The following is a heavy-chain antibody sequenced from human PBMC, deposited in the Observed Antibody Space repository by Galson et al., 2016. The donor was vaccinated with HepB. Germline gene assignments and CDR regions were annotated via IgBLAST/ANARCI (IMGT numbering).Heavy chain of an antibody. V-gene: IGHV3-74*01. CDR1: GFTFSSYW. D-gene: IGHD3-3*01. CDR2: LNSDGTTT. CDR3: AREVYYDFWSGYNGAFDV. J-gene: IGHJ3*01. Sequence: SLRLSCAASGFTFSSYWMHWVRQAPGKGLVWVSRLNSDGTTTRYADSVKGRFTISRDNAKNTLYLQMNSVRAEDTAVYYCAREVYYDFWSGYNGAFDVWGQGTKVTVSS.